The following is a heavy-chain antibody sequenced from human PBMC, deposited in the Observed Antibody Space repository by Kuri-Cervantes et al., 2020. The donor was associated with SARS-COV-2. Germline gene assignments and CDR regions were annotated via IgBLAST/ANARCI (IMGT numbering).Heavy chain of an antibody. CDR1: GFTFSDYY. CDR2: ISSSSTI. V-gene: IGHV3-69-1*01. J-gene: IGHJ6*03. CDR3: VRAAYYDFWSGPDYYYYMDV. D-gene: IGHD3-3*01. Sequence: GGSLRLSCAASGFTFSDYYMNWVRQAPGKGLEWVSSISSSSTIYYADTVKGRFTISRDNAKNSLYLQMNSLRTEDTAVYYCVRAAYYDFWSGPDYYYYMDVWGKGTTVTVSS.